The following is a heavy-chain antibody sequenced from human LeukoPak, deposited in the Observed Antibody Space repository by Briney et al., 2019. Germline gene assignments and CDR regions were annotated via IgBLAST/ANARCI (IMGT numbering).Heavy chain of an antibody. CDR2: IWYDGSNK. V-gene: IGHV3-33*01. J-gene: IGHJ4*02. D-gene: IGHD3-10*01. Sequence: GGSLRLSCAASGFSFSSDGMHWVRQAPGKGLEWVAVIWYDGSNKYYADSVKGRFTISRDNSKNTLYLQMNSLRAEDTAVYYCARDRGITMVRGVAWYFDYWGQGTLVTVSS. CDR3: ARDRGITMVRGVAWYFDY. CDR1: GFSFSSDG.